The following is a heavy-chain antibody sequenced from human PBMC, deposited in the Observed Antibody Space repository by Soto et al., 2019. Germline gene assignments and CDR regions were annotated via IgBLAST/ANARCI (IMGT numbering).Heavy chain of an antibody. J-gene: IGHJ4*02. Sequence: PGESLKISCKGSGYSFTSYWISWVRQMPGKGLEWMGRIDPSDSYTNYSPSFQGHVTISADKSISTAYLQWSSLKASDTAMYYCATLLIAAAGSETFDYWGQGTLVTVSS. CDR1: GYSFTSYW. CDR3: ATLLIAAAGSETFDY. D-gene: IGHD6-13*01. V-gene: IGHV5-10-1*01. CDR2: IDPSDSYT.